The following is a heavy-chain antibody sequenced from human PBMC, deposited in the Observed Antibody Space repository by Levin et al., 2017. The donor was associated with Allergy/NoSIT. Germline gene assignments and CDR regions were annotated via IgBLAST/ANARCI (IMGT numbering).Heavy chain of an antibody. CDR1: GFTFSSYS. Sequence: GGSLRLSCAASGFTFSSYSMNWVRQAPGKGLEWVSSISSSSSYIYYADSVKGRFTISRDNAKNSLYLQMNSLRAEDTAVYYCARGGYCSSTSCFIDYWGQGTLVTVSS. D-gene: IGHD2-2*01. CDR3: ARGGYCSSTSCFIDY. CDR2: ISSSSSYI. V-gene: IGHV3-21*01. J-gene: IGHJ4*02.